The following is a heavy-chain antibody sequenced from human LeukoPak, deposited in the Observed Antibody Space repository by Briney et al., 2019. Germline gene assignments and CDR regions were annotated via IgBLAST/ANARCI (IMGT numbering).Heavy chain of an antibody. CDR3: ARVGAYCTSTSCLDY. D-gene: IGHD2-2*01. Sequence: GASVKVSCKASGYTFTSYDINWVRQATGQGLEWMGWMNPNSGNTNYAQKLQGRVTMTTDTSTSTAYMELRSLTSDDTAVYYCARVGAYCTSTSCLDYWGQGTLVTVSS. J-gene: IGHJ4*02. CDR1: GYTFTSYD. V-gene: IGHV1-18*01. CDR2: MNPNSGNT.